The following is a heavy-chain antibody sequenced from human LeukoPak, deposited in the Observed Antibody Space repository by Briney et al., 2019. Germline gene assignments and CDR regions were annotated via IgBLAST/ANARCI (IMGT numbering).Heavy chain of an antibody. CDR2: IYYSGST. J-gene: IGHJ2*01. Sequence: SQTLSLTCTVSGGSISSGDYYWSWIRQPPGKGLEWIGYIYYSGSTHYNPSLKSRVTISVDTSKNQFSLKLSSVTAADTAVYYCAGLTTTAWYFDLWGRGTLVTVSS. CDR3: AGLTTTAWYFDL. D-gene: IGHD1-26*01. CDR1: GGSISSGDYY. V-gene: IGHV4-30-4*01.